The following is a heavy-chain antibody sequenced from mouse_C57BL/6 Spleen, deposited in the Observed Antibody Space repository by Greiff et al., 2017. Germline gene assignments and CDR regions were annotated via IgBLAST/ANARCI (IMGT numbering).Heavy chain of an antibody. V-gene: IGHV1-50*01. CDR1: GYTFTSYW. Sequence: QVQLQQPGAELVKPGASVKLSCKASGYTFTSYWMQWVKQRTGQGLEWIGEIDPSDSYTNYNQKFKGKATLTVDTSSSTAYMQLSSLTSEDSAVYYCARRGRSYWYFDVWGTGTTVTVSS. J-gene: IGHJ1*03. CDR2: IDPSDSYT. D-gene: IGHD1-1*01. CDR3: ARRGRSYWYFDV.